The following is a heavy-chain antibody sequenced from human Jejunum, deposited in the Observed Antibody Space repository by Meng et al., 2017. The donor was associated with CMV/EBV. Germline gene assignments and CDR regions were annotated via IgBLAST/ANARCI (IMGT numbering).Heavy chain of an antibody. D-gene: IGHD3-16*01. CDR3: ASDVTGNTYAYDS. Sequence: ASGGTLSSYVISWVSQAPGQGLEWMGRIIPIIGRPHHAQRFQDRVSITADKATSTVYMELKTLTSEDTAVYFCASDVTGNTYAYDSWGQGTLVTVSS. J-gene: IGHJ5*01. CDR1: GGTLSSYV. V-gene: IGHV1-69*04. CDR2: IIPIIGRP.